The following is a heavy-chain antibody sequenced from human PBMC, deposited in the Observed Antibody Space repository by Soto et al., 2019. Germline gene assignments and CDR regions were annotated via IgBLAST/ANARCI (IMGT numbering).Heavy chain of an antibody. Sequence: QVQLVQSGAEVKKPGSSVKVSCKASGGTFSRYSITWVRQAPGHGLEWIGRIIPIFGIASYAQKFQGRVKITEDASTSTAYMELSSLRYDDTAVYYCAREDRDRETGLVPAAIDGMDVWGQGTTVTVSS. D-gene: IGHD2-2*01. V-gene: IGHV1-69*08. CDR2: IIPIFGIA. CDR1: GGTFSRYS. J-gene: IGHJ6*02. CDR3: AREDRDRETGLVPAAIDGMDV.